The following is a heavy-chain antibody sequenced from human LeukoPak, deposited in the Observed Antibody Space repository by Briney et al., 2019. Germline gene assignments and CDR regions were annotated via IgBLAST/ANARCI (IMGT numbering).Heavy chain of an antibody. Sequence: GGSLRLSCAASGFTVSDYYMSWMRQAPGKGLEWVSYISSSGSTIYYADSVKGPFTISRDNAKNSLYLQMNSLRAEDTAVYYCARPRQPYGSGSYYLDYWGQGTLVTVSS. CDR2: ISSSGSTI. D-gene: IGHD3-10*01. CDR1: GFTVSDYY. V-gene: IGHV3-11*01. CDR3: ARPRQPYGSGSYYLDY. J-gene: IGHJ4*02.